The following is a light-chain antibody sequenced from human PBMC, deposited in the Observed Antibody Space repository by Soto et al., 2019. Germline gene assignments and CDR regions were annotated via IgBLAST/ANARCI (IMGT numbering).Light chain of an antibody. CDR1: SGHSSYI. CDR3: ETWDSNTSV. J-gene: IGLJ2*01. CDR2: LEGSGSY. Sequence: QSVLTQSSSASASLGSSVELTCTLSSGHSSYIIAWHQQQPGKAPRYLMKLEGSGSYNKGSGVPDRFSGSSSGADRYLTISNLQSEDEADYYCETWDSNTSVFGGGTQLTVL. V-gene: IGLV4-60*03.